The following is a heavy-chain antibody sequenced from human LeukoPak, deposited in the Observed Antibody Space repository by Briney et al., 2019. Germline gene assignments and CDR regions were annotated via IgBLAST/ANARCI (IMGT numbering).Heavy chain of an antibody. CDR2: ISDSGTT. D-gene: IGHD3-10*01. CDR3: ARDFMVRGDQVNYYYYYMDV. Sequence: SETLSLTCTVSGGSISNYYWSWIRQPPGKGLEWIGYISDSGTTNYNPSLQSRVTTSLDTSKNQFSLQLRSVTAADTAVYYCARDFMVRGDQVNYYYYYMDVWGTGATITVPS. J-gene: IGHJ6*03. V-gene: IGHV4-59*01. CDR1: GGSISNYY.